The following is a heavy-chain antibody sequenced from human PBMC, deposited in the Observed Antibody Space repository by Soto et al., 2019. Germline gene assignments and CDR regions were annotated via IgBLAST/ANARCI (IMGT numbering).Heavy chain of an antibody. V-gene: IGHV4-31*03. CDR3: ARGGGDIVVVVAAPTAGDDAFDI. J-gene: IGHJ3*02. CDR1: GGSISSGGYY. CDR2: IYYSGST. Sequence: QVQLQESGPGLVKPSQTLSLTCTVSGGSISSGGYYWSWIRQHPGKGLEWIGYIYYSGSTYYNPSPTSRVTISVDTSKNQSSLRLSSVTAADTAVYYCARGGGDIVVVVAAPTAGDDAFDIWGQGTMVTVSS. D-gene: IGHD2-15*01.